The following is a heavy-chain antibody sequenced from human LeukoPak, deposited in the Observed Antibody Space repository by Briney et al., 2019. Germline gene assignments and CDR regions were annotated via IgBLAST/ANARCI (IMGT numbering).Heavy chain of an antibody. J-gene: IGHJ5*02. D-gene: IGHD1-14*01. CDR1: GYTFTSYR. CDR3: ARLELEPRSWFDP. Sequence: GASVKVSCKASGYTFTSYRIIWVRQAPGQGLELMGWISGYNGNTNYARKLQGRVTMTTDTSTSTASMELRSLTSDDTAVYYCARLELEPRSWFDPWGQGTLVFVSS. CDR2: ISGYNGNT. V-gene: IGHV1-18*01.